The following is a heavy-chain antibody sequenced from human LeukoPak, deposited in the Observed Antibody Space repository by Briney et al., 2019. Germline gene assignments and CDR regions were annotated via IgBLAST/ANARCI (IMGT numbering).Heavy chain of an antibody. Sequence: ASVKVSCKASGYTFTSYAMHWVRQAPGQRLESMGWINAGNGNTKYSQKFQGRVTITRDTSASTAYMELSSLRSEDTAVYYCARGLVPAAMPDYYYYGMDVWGQGTTVTVSS. CDR1: GYTFTSYA. J-gene: IGHJ6*02. D-gene: IGHD2-2*01. V-gene: IGHV1-3*01. CDR3: ARGLVPAAMPDYYYYGMDV. CDR2: INAGNGNT.